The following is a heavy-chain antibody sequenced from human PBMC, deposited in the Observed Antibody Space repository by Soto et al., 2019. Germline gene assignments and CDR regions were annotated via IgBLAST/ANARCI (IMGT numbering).Heavy chain of an antibody. V-gene: IGHV4-34*01. CDR1: GGSFSGYY. J-gene: IGHJ4*02. CDR2: INHSGST. CDR3: AREIAAAGTGVDY. D-gene: IGHD6-13*01. Sequence: TLSLTCAVYGGSFSGYYWSWIRQPPGKGLEWIGEINHSGSTNYNPSLKSRVTISVDTSKNQFSLKLSSVTAADTAVYYCAREIAAAGTGVDYWGQGTLVTVSS.